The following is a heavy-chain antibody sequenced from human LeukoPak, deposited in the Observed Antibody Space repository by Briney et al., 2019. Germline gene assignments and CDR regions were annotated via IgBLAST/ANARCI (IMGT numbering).Heavy chain of an antibody. D-gene: IGHD4-17*01. V-gene: IGHV4-30-4*01. J-gene: IGHJ6*04. Sequence: SETLSLTCAVSGGSISSGDYCWSWIRQPPGKGLEWIGYIYYSGSTYYNPSLKSRVTISVDTSKNQFSLKLSSVTAADTAVYYCARDTVTTPYYYYGMDVWGKGTTVTVSS. CDR2: IYYSGST. CDR3: ARDTVTTPYYYYGMDV. CDR1: GGSISSGDYC.